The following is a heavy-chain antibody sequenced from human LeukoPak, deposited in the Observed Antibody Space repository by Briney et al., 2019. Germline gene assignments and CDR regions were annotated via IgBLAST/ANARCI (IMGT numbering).Heavy chain of an antibody. J-gene: IGHJ4*02. V-gene: IGHV1-18*01. CDR3: VRDERAVTAGGEYYFDY. Sequence: GASVKVSCKASGYTFTSYGISWVRQAPGQRLEWMGWISAYNGNTNYAQKLQGRVTMTTDTSTSTAYMELRSLTSDDTAVYFCVRDERAVTAGGEYYFDYWGQGTLVTVSS. D-gene: IGHD2-21*01. CDR1: GYTFTSYG. CDR2: ISAYNGNT.